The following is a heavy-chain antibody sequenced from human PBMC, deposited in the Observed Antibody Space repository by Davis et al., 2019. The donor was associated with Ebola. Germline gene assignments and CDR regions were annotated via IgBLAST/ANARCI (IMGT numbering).Heavy chain of an antibody. V-gene: IGHV1-69*13. J-gene: IGHJ5*02. CDR2: IIPIFGTA. Sequence: SVKVSCKASGGTFSSYAISWVRQAPGQGLEWMGGIIPIFGTANYAQKFQGRVTITADESTSTAYMELSSLRSEDTAVYYCARDQANLVGFDPWGQGTLVTVSS. D-gene: IGHD2-15*01. CDR3: ARDQANLVGFDP. CDR1: GGTFSSYA.